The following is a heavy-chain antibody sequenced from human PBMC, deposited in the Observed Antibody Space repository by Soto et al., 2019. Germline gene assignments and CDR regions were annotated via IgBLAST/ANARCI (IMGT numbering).Heavy chain of an antibody. CDR2: IYWDEDK. CDR1: GFSLSTRGVA. J-gene: IGHJ4*02. D-gene: IGHD5-12*01. CDR3: AHRPRGYAYYFDY. V-gene: IGHV2-5*02. Sequence: QITLKESGPTLVKPTQTLTLTCTFSGFSLSTRGVAVGWFRQPPGKALEWLAIIYWDEDKWYSPSLKSRLTITDDTSKNQVVLTMPNMDPVDTATYYCAHRPRGYAYYFDYWGQGTLVTVSS.